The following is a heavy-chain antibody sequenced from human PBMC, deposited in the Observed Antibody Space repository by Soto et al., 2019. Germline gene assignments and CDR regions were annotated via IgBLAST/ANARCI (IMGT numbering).Heavy chain of an antibody. J-gene: IGHJ4*02. CDR1: GGTFSTFG. CDR2: IIPFFGTA. V-gene: IGHV1-69*13. D-gene: IGHD3-16*01. Sequence: SVKVSCKTSGGTFSTFGISWVRQAPGQGLEWMGGIIPFFGTAEYSQKFEDRITITADESANTVYMDLRSLTSEDTAIYYCARTAPMDAGDKYYYDFWGQGALVTVSS. CDR3: ARTAPMDAGDKYYYDF.